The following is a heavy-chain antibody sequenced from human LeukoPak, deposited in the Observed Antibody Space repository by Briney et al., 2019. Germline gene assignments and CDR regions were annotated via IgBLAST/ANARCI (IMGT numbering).Heavy chain of an antibody. CDR3: ARGRYYYGSGSYYRGDY. V-gene: IGHV3-74*01. D-gene: IGHD3-10*01. CDR2: INSDGSST. Sequence: GGSLRLSCAAAGFTFSSYWMHWVRQAPGKGLVWVSRINSDGSSTSYADSVKGRVTISRDNAKNTLYLQMNSLRAEDTAVYYCARGRYYYGSGSYYRGDYWGQGTLVTVSS. J-gene: IGHJ4*02. CDR1: GFTFSSYW.